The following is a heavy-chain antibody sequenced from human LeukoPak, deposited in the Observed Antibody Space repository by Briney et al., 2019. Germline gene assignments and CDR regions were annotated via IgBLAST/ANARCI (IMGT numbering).Heavy chain of an antibody. D-gene: IGHD3-10*01. J-gene: IGHJ4*02. CDR3: AREAWFGELAFDY. CDR2: MSDDGNNK. CDR1: GFTFSNYG. V-gene: IGHV3-30*03. Sequence: PGGSLRLSCAASGFTFSNYGMHWVRQAPGKGLEWVAVMSDDGNNKYYADFVKGRFTISRDNFKNTLYLQMNSLRTEDTAVYYCAREAWFGELAFDYWGQGTLVTVSS.